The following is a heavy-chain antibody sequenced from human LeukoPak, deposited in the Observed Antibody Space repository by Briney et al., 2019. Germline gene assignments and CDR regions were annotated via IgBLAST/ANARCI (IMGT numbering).Heavy chain of an antibody. D-gene: IGHD1-1*01. J-gene: IGHJ4*02. Sequence: GGSLRLSCAASGFTFSSYGMHWVRQAPGKGLEWVAFIRYDGSNKYYADSVKGRFTISRDNSKNTLYLQMNSLRAEDTAVYYCAKDLTGTKRPMREAYYFDYWGQGTLVTVSS. CDR3: AKDLTGTKRPMREAYYFDY. CDR1: GFTFSSYG. CDR2: IRYDGSNK. V-gene: IGHV3-30*02.